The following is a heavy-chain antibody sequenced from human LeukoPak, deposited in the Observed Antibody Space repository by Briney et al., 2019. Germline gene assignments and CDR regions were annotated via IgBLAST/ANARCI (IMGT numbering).Heavy chain of an antibody. D-gene: IGHD5-12*01. CDR3: TRESEEVYDYGNWFDP. CDR1: GFTFGEYV. J-gene: IGHJ5*02. CDR2: IRTKAYGGTT. V-gene: IGHV3-49*03. Sequence: HAGGSLRLSCTGSGFTFGEYVVSWFRQAPGKGLEWVGFIRTKAYGGTTEYAASVKGRFTISRDDSKSIAYLQMNSLKTEDTAVYYCTRESEEVYDYGNWFDPWGQGTLATVSS.